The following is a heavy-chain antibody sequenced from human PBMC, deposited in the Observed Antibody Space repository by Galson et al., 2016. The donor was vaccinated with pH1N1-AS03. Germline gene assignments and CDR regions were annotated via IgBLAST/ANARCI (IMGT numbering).Heavy chain of an antibody. J-gene: IGHJ4*02. V-gene: IGHV4-61*10. CDR1: GGSVSSTNYY. D-gene: IGHD4-17*01. CDR3: AREAGDYAEYYFDY. CDR2: IYFNGNT. Sequence: ETLSLTCTVSGGSVSSTNYYWSWIRQPAGKGLEWIGHIYFNGNTNYNPSLKSRVTISIATSKNQFSLKLISVTAADTAVYYCAREAGDYAEYYFDYWGQGSLVTVSS.